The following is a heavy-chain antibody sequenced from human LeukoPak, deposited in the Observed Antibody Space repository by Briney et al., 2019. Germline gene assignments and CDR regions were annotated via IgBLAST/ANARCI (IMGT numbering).Heavy chain of an antibody. D-gene: IGHD6-6*01. V-gene: IGHV3-7*01. CDR1: GFTFSSYA. CDR3: ARADGSSSSYAPLSY. CDR2: IKQDGSEK. J-gene: IGHJ4*02. Sequence: PGGSLRLSCAASGFTFSSYAMSWVRQAPGKGLEWVANIKQDGSEKFYVDAVKGRFTISRDNAKNSLYLQMNGLRVEDTAVYYCARADGSSSSYAPLSYWGQGTLVVVSS.